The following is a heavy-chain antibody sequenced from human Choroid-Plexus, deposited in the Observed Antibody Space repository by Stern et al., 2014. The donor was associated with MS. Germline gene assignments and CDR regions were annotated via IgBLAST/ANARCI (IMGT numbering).Heavy chain of an antibody. CDR1: GYIFTGYY. CDR3: ARDQRGITIFGVVTDYYYLGMDV. V-gene: IGHV1-2*02. J-gene: IGHJ6*02. Sequence: QLVESGAEVKKLGASVKVSCKTSGYIFTGYYIHWVRQAPGQGLEWMAWINPNTGGTKYAQKFQGRVTMSRDTSISTAYVELSSLTSDDTAVYYCARDQRGITIFGVVTDYYYLGMDVWGQGTTVTVSS. D-gene: IGHD3-3*01. CDR2: INPNTGGT.